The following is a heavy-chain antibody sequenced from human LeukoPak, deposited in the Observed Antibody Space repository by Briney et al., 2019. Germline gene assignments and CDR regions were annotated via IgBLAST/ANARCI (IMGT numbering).Heavy chain of an antibody. J-gene: IGHJ5*02. CDR2: ISSYNGNT. CDR1: GYTFTTYG. V-gene: IGHV1-18*01. D-gene: IGHD3-22*01. CDR3: ARGGDSYDSSGYYKKWFDP. Sequence: ASVKVSCKASGYTFTTYGISWVRQAPGQGLEWVGWISSYNGNTNYAQKLQGRVTMTTDTSTSTAYMELRSLQSDDTAVYYCARGGDSYDSSGYYKKWFDPWGQGTLVTVYS.